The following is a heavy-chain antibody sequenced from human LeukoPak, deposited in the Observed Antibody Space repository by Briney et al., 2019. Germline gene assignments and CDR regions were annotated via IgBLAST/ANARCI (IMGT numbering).Heavy chain of an antibody. D-gene: IGHD1-26*01. V-gene: IGHV1-18*01. Sequence: GASVKVSCKASGYTFTNYGISWVRQAPGQGLEWMGCITAYNGNTNYTQKLQGRVAMTTDTSTSTAYMELRSLTSDDTAVYFFARAWDLLVFDYWGQGTLVTVSS. CDR1: GYTFTNYG. CDR2: ITAYNGNT. J-gene: IGHJ4*02. CDR3: ARAWDLLVFDY.